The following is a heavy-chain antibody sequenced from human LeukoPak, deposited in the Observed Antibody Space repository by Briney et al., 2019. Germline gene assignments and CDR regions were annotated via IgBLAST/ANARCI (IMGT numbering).Heavy chain of an antibody. Sequence: KASETLSLTCAVSGGSFSGHYWNWIRQPPGKGLEWIGEINHGGSTNYNPSLKSRVTISVDTSQKQFSLRLSSVTAADTAVYYCAVGGLSYYYMDVWGKGTTVTVSS. D-gene: IGHD3-16*01. CDR3: AVGGLSYYYMDV. CDR1: GGSFSGHY. J-gene: IGHJ6*03. V-gene: IGHV4-34*01. CDR2: INHGGST.